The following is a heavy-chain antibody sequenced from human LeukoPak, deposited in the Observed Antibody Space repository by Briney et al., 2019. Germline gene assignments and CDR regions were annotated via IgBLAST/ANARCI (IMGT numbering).Heavy chain of an antibody. D-gene: IGHD3-22*01. J-gene: IGHJ4*02. V-gene: IGHV4-59*01. CDR3: ARGAHYYDTSGYLMPLNY. CDR2: IYYSGST. Sequence: PSETLSLTCTVSGCSISSYYWSWIRQPPGKGLEWIGYIYYSGSTNYNPSLKSRVTISVDTSKNQFSLKLSSVTAADTAVYYCARGAHYYDTSGYLMPLNYWGQGTLVTVSS. CDR1: GCSISSYY.